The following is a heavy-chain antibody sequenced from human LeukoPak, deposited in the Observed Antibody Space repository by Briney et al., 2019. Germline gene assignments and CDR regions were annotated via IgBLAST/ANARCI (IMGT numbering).Heavy chain of an antibody. D-gene: IGHD2-2*01. V-gene: IGHV3-23*01. CDR2: ISDSGGTT. Sequence: PGGSLRLSCVASGFTFRTYAMSWVRQAPGKGLEWVSGISDSGGTTYYVDSVKGRFTISRDNSKNTLYLQTNSLRAEDMALYYCAKSSDGSTSFDQWGQGTLVTVSS. CDR1: GFTFRTYA. J-gene: IGHJ4*02. CDR3: AKSSDGSTSFDQ.